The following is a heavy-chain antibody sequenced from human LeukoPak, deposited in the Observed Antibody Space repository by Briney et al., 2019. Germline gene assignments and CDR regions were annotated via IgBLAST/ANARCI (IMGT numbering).Heavy chain of an antibody. D-gene: IGHD1-26*01. CDR1: GFTFSDYA. J-gene: IGHJ2*01. CDR2: IGSRGDTA. Sequence: GGSLRLSCAASGFTFSDYAMSWVRQAPGRGLEWVSSIGSRGDTASYADSVKGRFTISRDKSMNTPYLQMNSLRAEDTAVYYCAKSIVGPAGDYHRYFDLWGRGTLVTVSS. CDR3: AKSIVGPAGDYHRYFDL. V-gene: IGHV3-23*01.